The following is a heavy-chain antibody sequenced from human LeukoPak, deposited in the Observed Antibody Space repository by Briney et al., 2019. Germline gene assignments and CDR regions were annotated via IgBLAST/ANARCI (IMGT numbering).Heavy chain of an antibody. V-gene: IGHV4-59*12. CDR3: AGDLDIVATTSFDY. J-gene: IGHJ4*02. CDR2: ISYSGST. CDR1: GGSISSYY. D-gene: IGHD5-12*01. Sequence: SETLSLTCTVSGGSISSYYWSWIRQPPGKGLEWIGYISYSGSTNYNPSLKSRVTISVDTSKNQFSLKLSSVTAADTAVYYCAGDLDIVATTSFDYWGQGALVTVSS.